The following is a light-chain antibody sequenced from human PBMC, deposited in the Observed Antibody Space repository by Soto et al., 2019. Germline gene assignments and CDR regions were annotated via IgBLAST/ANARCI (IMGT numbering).Light chain of an antibody. CDR3: QQRGNWPLT. V-gene: IGKV3-11*01. J-gene: IGKJ3*01. CDR2: GAS. CDR1: QSVSSY. Sequence: EIVLTQSPATLSLSPGERATLSCRASQSVSSYLAWYQQKPGQAPRLLIYGASNRATGIPARFSGSGSGTDFTLPISSLEPEDFAVYYCQQRGNWPLTFGPGTRVDI.